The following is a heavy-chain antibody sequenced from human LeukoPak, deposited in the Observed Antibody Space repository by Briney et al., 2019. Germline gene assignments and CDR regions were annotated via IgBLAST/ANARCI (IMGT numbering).Heavy chain of an antibody. Sequence: GASVKVSCKASDYTFTSYGISWVRQAPGQGLEWMGWISAYNGNTNYAQKFQGRVTITRNTSISTAYMELSSLRSEDTAVYYCAREGVAGTGLYYWGQGTLVTVSS. CDR2: ISAYNGNT. V-gene: IGHV1-18*01. J-gene: IGHJ4*02. CDR3: AREGVAGTGLYY. CDR1: DYTFTSYG. D-gene: IGHD6-13*01.